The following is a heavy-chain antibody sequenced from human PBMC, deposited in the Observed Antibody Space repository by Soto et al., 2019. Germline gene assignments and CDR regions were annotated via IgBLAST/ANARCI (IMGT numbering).Heavy chain of an antibody. V-gene: IGHV4-59*01. D-gene: IGHD1-26*01. CDR3: ARVAGALYYFDY. CDR2: IHYSGST. J-gene: IGHJ4*02. CDR1: GGSISSYY. Sequence: SETLSLTCTVSGGSISSYYWSWIRQPPGKGLEWIGYIHYSGSTNYNPSLKSRVTISVDTSKNQFSLKLSSVTAADTAVYYCARVAGALYYFDYWGQGTLVTVSS.